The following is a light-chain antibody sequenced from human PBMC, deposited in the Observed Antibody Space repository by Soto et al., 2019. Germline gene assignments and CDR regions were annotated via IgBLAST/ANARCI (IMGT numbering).Light chain of an antibody. J-gene: IGLJ1*01. CDR1: SSDVGGYNY. CDR3: SSYTSSSTLDPYV. CDR2: DVS. Sequence: QSALTQPASVSGSPGQSITISCTGTSSDVGGYNYVSWYQQRPGKAPKLMIYDVSNRPSGVSNRFSGSKSGNTASLTISGLQAEDEADYYCSSYTSSSTLDPYVFGTGTKLTVL. V-gene: IGLV2-14*01.